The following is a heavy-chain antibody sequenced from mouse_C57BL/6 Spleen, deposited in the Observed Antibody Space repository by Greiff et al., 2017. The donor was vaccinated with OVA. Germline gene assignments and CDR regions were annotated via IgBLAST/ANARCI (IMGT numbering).Heavy chain of an antibody. CDR1: GYTFTSYW. D-gene: IGHD2-1*01. J-gene: IGHJ2*01. Sequence: QVHVKQPGAELVRPGTSVKLSCKASGYTFTSYWMHWVKQRPGQGLEWIGVIDPSDSYTNYNQKFKGKATLTVDTSSSTAYMQLSSLTSEDSAVYYCARSGGNYYGNYHYWGQGTTLTVSS. CDR2: IDPSDSYT. V-gene: IGHV1-59*01. CDR3: ARSGGNYYGNYHY.